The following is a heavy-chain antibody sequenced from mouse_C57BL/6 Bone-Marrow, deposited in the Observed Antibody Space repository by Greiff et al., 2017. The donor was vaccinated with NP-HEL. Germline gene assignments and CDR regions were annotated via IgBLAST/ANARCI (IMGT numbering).Heavy chain of an antibody. CDR1: GFNIKDDY. J-gene: IGHJ2*01. CDR2: IDPENGDT. V-gene: IGHV14-4*01. CDR3: TPLYGKGY. D-gene: IGHD1-1*01. Sequence: VQLQQSGAELVRPGASVKLSCTASGFNIKDDYMHWVKQRPEQGLEWIGWIDPENGDTEYASKFQGKATITADTSSNTAYLQLSSLTSEDTAVYYCTPLYGKGYWGQGTTLTVSS.